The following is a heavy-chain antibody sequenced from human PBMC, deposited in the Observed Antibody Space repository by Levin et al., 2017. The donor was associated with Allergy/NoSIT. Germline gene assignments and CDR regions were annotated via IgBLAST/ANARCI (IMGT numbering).Heavy chain of an antibody. Sequence: GGSLRLSCAASGFIFSNYWMHWVRQAPGKGLVWVSRIDSDGSSTNYADSMKGRFTVSRDNAKNTLYLQMNSLRAEDTAVYYCAREAPDRSSWYKYGMDVWGQGTTVTVSS. V-gene: IGHV3-74*01. CDR2: IDSDGSST. CDR1: GFIFSNYW. D-gene: IGHD6-13*01. J-gene: IGHJ6*02. CDR3: AREAPDRSSWYKYGMDV.